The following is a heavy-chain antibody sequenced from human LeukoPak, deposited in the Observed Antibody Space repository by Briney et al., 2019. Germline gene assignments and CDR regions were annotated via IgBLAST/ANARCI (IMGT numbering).Heavy chain of an antibody. V-gene: IGHV3-33*08. CDR1: GFTFSSYG. CDR2: IWYDGSNK. J-gene: IGHJ5*02. CDR3: ARDSLNTSSGWFDP. Sequence: PGGSLRLSCAASGFTFSSYGMHWVRQAPGKGLEWVAVIWYDGSNKYYADSVKGRFTISRHNSKNTLYLQMSSLRVEDTAVYYCARDSLNTSSGWFDPWGQGTLVTVSS. D-gene: IGHD6-19*01.